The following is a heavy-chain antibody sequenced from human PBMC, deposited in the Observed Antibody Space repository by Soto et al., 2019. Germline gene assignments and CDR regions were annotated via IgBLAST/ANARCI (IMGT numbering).Heavy chain of an antibody. CDR3: TRLVLGSVVY. CDR1: GFTFSGST. J-gene: IGHJ4*02. Sequence: EVQLVESGGGLVQPGGSLKLSCAASGFTFSGSTMHWVRQASGKGLEWVGRIRSKANSYATAYAASVKGRFTISRDDSKNTAYLQMNSLKTEDTAVYYCTRLVLGSVVYWDQGTLVTVSS. CDR2: IRSKANSYAT. V-gene: IGHV3-73*02. D-gene: IGHD2-15*01.